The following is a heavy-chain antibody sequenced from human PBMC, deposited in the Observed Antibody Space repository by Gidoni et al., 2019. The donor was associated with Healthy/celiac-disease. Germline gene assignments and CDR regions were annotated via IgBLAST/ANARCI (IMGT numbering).Heavy chain of an antibody. D-gene: IGHD2-2*01. CDR2: ISYDGSNK. CDR3: AKSSTTDDAFDI. J-gene: IGHJ3*02. CDR1: GFTFSSYG. Sequence: QVQLVESGGGVVQPGRSLSLSCAASGFTFSSYGMHWVRQAPGKGLEWVAVISYDGSNKYYADSVKGRFTISRDNSKNTLYLQMNSLRAEDTAVYYCAKSSTTDDAFDIWGQGTMVTVSS. V-gene: IGHV3-30*18.